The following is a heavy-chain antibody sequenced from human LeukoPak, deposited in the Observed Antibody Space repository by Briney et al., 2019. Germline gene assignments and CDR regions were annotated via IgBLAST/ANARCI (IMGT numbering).Heavy chain of an antibody. CDR2: IYYSGST. V-gene: IGHV4-59*01. J-gene: IGHJ4*02. CDR3: ARSPLPFYARGSADQRPYYFDY. CDR1: GGSFGNYY. D-gene: IGHD3-3*02. Sequence: PSETLSLTCTVSGGSFGNYYWSWIRQPPGKGLEWIGYIYYSGSTNYNPSLKSRVTISVDTSKNQFSLKLSSVTAADTAVYYCARSPLPFYARGSADQRPYYFDYRGQGTLVTVSS.